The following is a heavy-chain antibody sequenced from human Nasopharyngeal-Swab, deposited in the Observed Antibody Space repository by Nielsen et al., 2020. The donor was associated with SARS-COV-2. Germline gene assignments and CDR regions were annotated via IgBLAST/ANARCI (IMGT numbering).Heavy chain of an antibody. V-gene: IGHV4-31*02. Sequence: WIRPPPGKGLEWIGYIYYSGSTYYNPSLKSRVIISVDTSKNQFTLKLSSVTAADTAVYYCARGRVQLWFDPILFDAFDIWGQGTMVTVSS. CDR3: ARGRVQLWFDPILFDAFDI. D-gene: IGHD5-18*01. CDR2: IYYSGST. J-gene: IGHJ3*02.